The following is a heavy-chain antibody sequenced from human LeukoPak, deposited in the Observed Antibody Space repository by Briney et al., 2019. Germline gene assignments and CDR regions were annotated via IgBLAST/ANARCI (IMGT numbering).Heavy chain of an antibody. CDR1: GFTFSSYG. D-gene: IGHD4-11*01. CDR3: ARDDYSKCDY. V-gene: IGHV3-30*02. CDR2: IRYDGSNK. J-gene: IGHJ4*02. Sequence: PGGSLRLSCAASGFTFSSYGMHWVRQAPGKGLEWVALIRYDGSNKYYADSVKGRFTISRDNSKNTLYLQMNSLRAEDTAVYYCARDDYSKCDYWGQGTLVTVSS.